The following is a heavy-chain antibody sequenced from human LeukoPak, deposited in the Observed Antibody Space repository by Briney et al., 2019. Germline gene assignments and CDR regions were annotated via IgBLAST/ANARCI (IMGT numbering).Heavy chain of an antibody. CDR2: IRYDVSNK. CDR1: AFTFSIDG. V-gene: IGHV3-33*01. CDR3: VRSRSSWSLGLNMDV. J-gene: IGHJ6*03. D-gene: IGHD6-13*01. Sequence: QPGSCLRLAWAPAAFTFSIDGTHSVRQAPREWRECVAVIRYDVSNKYYADSVKVRFTISRNNSKTTLYLQMNSLRAEDTALYYCVRSRSSWSLGLNMDVWGKGTTVTVSS.